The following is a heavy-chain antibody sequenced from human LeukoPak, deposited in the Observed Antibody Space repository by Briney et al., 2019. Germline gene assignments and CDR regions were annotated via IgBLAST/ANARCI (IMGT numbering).Heavy chain of an antibody. D-gene: IGHD6-19*01. V-gene: IGHV2-5*01. J-gene: IGHJ3*02. Sequence: SGPTLVNPTQTLTLTCTFSGFSLSTSGVGVGWIRQPPGKALELLALLYWSDDKRYSPSLKSRLTITTDTSKNQVVLTMTNMDPVDTATYYCARRLAPYNSGWYHAFDIWGQGTMVTVSS. CDR2: LYWSDDK. CDR1: GFSLSTSGVG. CDR3: ARRLAPYNSGWYHAFDI.